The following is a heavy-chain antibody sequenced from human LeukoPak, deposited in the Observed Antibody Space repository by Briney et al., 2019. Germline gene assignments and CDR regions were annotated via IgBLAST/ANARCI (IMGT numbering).Heavy chain of an antibody. D-gene: IGHD5-12*01. CDR1: GFTFSSFS. Sequence: GGSLRLSCAASGFTFSSFSMNWVRQAPGKGLEWVSYISSSTSTIYYADSVKGRFTISRDNAKNSLYLQMNSLRAEDTAVYYCARAHAYIVALFESWGQGTLVTVSS. CDR3: ARAHAYIVALFES. J-gene: IGHJ4*02. V-gene: IGHV3-48*01. CDR2: ISSSTSTI.